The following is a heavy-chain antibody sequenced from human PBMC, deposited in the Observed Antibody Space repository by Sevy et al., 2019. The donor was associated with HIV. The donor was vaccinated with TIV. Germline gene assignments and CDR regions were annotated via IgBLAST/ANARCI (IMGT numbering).Heavy chain of an antibody. V-gene: IGHV3-48*01. D-gene: IGHD6-6*01. J-gene: IGHJ6*02. CDR3: ARGVAALPGYYYGMDV. Sequence: GGSLRLSCAASGFTFSSYSMNWVRQAPGKGLEWISYISYGSSTIYYEDSVKGRFTVSRDNAKNSLYLKMNSLRAEDKAVYYCARGVAALPGYYYGMDVWGQGTTVTVSS. CDR2: ISYGSSTI. CDR1: GFTFSSYS.